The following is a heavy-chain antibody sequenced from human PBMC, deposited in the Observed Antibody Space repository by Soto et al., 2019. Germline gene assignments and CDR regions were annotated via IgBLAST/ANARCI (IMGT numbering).Heavy chain of an antibody. Sequence: NPSETLSLTCTVSGGSISSYYWSWIRQPPGKGLEWIGNIYYSGSTNYNPSLKSRVIMSVASSKNQVSLRLNSVTAADTAVYYCTRVGGYYGDYPNFDYWGQGALVTVSS. V-gene: IGHV4-59*01. CDR3: TRVGGYYGDYPNFDY. D-gene: IGHD4-17*01. CDR1: GGSISSYY. J-gene: IGHJ4*02. CDR2: IYYSGST.